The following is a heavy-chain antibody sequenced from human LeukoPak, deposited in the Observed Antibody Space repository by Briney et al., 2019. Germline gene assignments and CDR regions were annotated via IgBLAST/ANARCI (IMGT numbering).Heavy chain of an antibody. V-gene: IGHV3-7*01. D-gene: IGHD6-19*01. CDR3: ARRAGYSSGKDFDF. Sequence: PGGSLRLSCAASGFTFSSYWMSWVRQAPAKGLEGVANIKQDGSEKYYVDSVKGRFTISRDNAKNSLFLQMNSLSAEDTTVYYCARRAGYSSGKDFDFWGQGTLVIVSA. CDR2: IKQDGSEK. J-gene: IGHJ4*02. CDR1: GFTFSSYW.